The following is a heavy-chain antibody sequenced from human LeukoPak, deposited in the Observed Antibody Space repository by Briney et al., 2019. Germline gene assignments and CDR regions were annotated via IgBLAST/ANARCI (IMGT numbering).Heavy chain of an antibody. CDR2: INHSGST. Sequence: SETLTLTCAVYGGSFSGYYWSWIRQPPRKGLEWIGEINHSGSTNYNPSLKSRVTISVDTSKNQFSLKLSSVTAADTAVYYCARGVQQLVLFDYWGQGTLVTVSS. J-gene: IGHJ4*02. CDR3: ARGVQQLVLFDY. D-gene: IGHD6-6*01. V-gene: IGHV4-34*01. CDR1: GGSFSGYY.